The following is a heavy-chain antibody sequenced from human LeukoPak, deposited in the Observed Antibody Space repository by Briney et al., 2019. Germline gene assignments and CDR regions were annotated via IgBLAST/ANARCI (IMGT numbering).Heavy chain of an antibody. Sequence: GGSLRLSCAASGFTFSSYAMSWVRQAPGKGLEWVSAISGSGGSTYYADSVKGRFTISRDNAKNSLYLQMNSLRAEDTAVYYCARSRITIFGGPGDGMDVWGQGTTVTVSS. J-gene: IGHJ6*02. V-gene: IGHV3-23*01. CDR2: ISGSGGST. CDR1: GFTFSSYA. CDR3: ARSRITIFGGPGDGMDV. D-gene: IGHD3-3*01.